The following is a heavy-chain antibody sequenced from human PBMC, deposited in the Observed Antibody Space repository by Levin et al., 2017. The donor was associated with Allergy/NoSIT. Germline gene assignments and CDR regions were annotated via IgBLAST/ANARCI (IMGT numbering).Heavy chain of an antibody. Sequence: PGGSLRLSCEASGFTFSNYWMTWVRQAPGKGLEWVATIKEDGSERYYVDSMKGRLAVSRDNAKKSLSLQMSSLRVEDTAVYYCAKEEISSWPVPYYFDSWGQGTQVTVSS. CDR2: IKEDGSER. D-gene: IGHD3-9*01. V-gene: IGHV3-7*01. CDR1: GFTFSNYW. J-gene: IGHJ4*02. CDR3: AKEEISSWPVPYYFDS.